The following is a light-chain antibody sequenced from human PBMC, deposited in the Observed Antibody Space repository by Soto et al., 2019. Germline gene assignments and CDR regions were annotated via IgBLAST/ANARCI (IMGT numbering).Light chain of an antibody. J-gene: IGLJ1*01. CDR1: SIDVGDSDF. CDR3: SSFAATHTYI. Sequence: QSALTQPRSVSGSPGQSVTISCTVTSIDVGDSDFVSWYQQHPGKAPKLMIYVVTKRPSGVPDRFSGSKSGNTASLTISGLQDEDEADYYCSSFAATHTYIFGTGTKVTVL. V-gene: IGLV2-11*01. CDR2: VVT.